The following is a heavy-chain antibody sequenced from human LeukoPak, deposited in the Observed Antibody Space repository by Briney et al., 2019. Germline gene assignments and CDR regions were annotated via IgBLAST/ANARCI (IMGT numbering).Heavy chain of an antibody. CDR3: SKYYYDSSGYYYGPAD. Sequence: PGGSLRLSCTASGFTFSNAWMSWVRQAPGEGLEWIGRIKSKTYGGTTDYAAPVQGRFTISRDDSKNTLYLKMNSLKTEDAAVYYCSKYYYDSSGYYYGPADWGQRTLVTVSS. CDR2: IKSKTYGGTT. J-gene: IGHJ4*02. V-gene: IGHV3-15*01. D-gene: IGHD3-22*01. CDR1: GFTFSNAW.